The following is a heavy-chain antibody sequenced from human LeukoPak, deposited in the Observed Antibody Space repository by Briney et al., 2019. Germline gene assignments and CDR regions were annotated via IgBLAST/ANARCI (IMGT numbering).Heavy chain of an antibody. J-gene: IGHJ4*02. CDR2: ISGSSSYI. Sequence: GGSLRLSCAASGFTFSSYTMNWVRQAPGKGLEWVSSISGSSSYIYYADAAKGRFTISRANAKNSLYLQMNSLRAEDTAVYYCARDLVYPEYWGQGTLVTVSS. CDR3: ARDLVYPEY. V-gene: IGHV3-21*01. D-gene: IGHD5/OR15-5a*01. CDR1: GFTFSSYT.